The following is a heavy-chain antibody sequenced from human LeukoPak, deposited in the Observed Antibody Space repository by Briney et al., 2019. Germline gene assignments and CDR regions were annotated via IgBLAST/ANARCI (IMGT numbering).Heavy chain of an antibody. J-gene: IGHJ4*02. V-gene: IGHV3-21*01. Sequence: GGSLRLSCAASGFTFSSYSVNWVRQAPGKGLEWVSSISSSSSYIYYADSVKGRFTISRDNAKNSLYLQMNSLRAEDTAVYYCARPASDSSGYSSWYWGQGTLVTVSS. CDR1: GFTFSSYS. CDR2: ISSSSSYI. CDR3: ARPASDSSGYSSWY. D-gene: IGHD3-22*01.